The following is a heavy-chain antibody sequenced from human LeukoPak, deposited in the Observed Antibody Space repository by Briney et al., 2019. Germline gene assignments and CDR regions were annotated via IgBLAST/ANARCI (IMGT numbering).Heavy chain of an antibody. V-gene: IGHV4-34*01. J-gene: IGHJ4*02. CDR3: ASLGYCTNGVCYWRNFDY. Sequence: SETLSLTCTVSGGSISSYYWSWIRQPPGKGLEWIGEINHSGSTNYNPSLKSRVTISVDTSKNQFSLKLSSVTAADTAVYYCASLGYCTNGVCYWRNFDYWGRGTLVTVSS. D-gene: IGHD2-8*01. CDR1: GGSISSYY. CDR2: INHSGST.